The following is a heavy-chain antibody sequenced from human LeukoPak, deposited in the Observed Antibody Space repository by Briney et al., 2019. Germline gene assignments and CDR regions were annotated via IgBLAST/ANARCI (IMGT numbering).Heavy chain of an antibody. D-gene: IGHD3-16*01. Sequence: GGSLRLSCAASGFTFTSYAMSWVRQAPGKGLEWVSAITNSGDSTYYTDSVKGRFTISRDNSKNTLYLQMNSPRAEDTAVYYCAIGGRAYFFDSWGQGTLVTVSS. CDR3: AIGGRAYFFDS. CDR2: ITNSGDST. J-gene: IGHJ4*02. V-gene: IGHV3-23*01. CDR1: GFTFTSYA.